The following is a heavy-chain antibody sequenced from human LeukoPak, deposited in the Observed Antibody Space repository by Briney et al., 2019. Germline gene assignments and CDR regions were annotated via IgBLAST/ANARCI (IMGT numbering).Heavy chain of an antibody. CDR1: GLTFSNYA. D-gene: IGHD3-22*01. Sequence: PGGSLRLSCAASGLTFSNYAMNWVRQASGKGLEWVSGITDSGRKTYYADSVKGRFTISRDNSKNTLYLQMNSLRAGDTAIYYCAKSSYYDSSGFYREYYFDYWGQGTLVPVSS. CDR2: ITDSGRKT. CDR3: AKSSYYDSSGFYREYYFDY. J-gene: IGHJ4*02. V-gene: IGHV3-23*01.